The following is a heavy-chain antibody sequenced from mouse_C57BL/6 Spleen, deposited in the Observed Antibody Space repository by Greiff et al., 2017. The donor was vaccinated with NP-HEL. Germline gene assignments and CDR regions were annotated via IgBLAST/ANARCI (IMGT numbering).Heavy chain of an antibody. V-gene: IGHV1-52*01. J-gene: IGHJ4*01. CDR3: ARGWGQLRLHYAMDY. CDR1: GYTFTSYW. CDR2: IDPSDSET. D-gene: IGHD3-2*02. Sequence: VQLQQPGAELVRPGSSVKLSCKASGYTFTSYWMHWVKQRPIQGLEWIGNIDPSDSETHYNQKFKDKATLTVDKSSSTAYMQLSSLTSEDSAVYYCARGWGQLRLHYAMDYWGQGTSVTVSS.